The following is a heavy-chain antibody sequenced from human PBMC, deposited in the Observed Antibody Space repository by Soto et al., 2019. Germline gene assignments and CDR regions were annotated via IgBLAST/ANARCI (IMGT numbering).Heavy chain of an antibody. J-gene: IGHJ6*02. CDR1: GFTFSGSA. Sequence: EVQLVESGGGLVQPGGSLKLSCAASGFTFSGSAMHWVRQASGKGLEWVGRIRSKANSYATAYAASVKGRFTISRDDSKNTAYLQMNSLKTEDTAVYYCTRPSDYYYGMDVWGQGTTVTVSS. CDR3: TRPSDYYYGMDV. CDR2: IRSKANSYAT. V-gene: IGHV3-73*01.